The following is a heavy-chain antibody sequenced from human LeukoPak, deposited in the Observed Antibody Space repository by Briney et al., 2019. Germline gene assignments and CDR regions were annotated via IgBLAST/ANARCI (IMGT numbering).Heavy chain of an antibody. Sequence: SETLSLTCTVSGGSISSGSYYWSWIRQPAGKGLEWIGRIYTSGSTNYNPSLKSRVTISVDTSKNQFSLKLSSVTAADTAVYYCARVVRGSSWADPWGQGTLVTVSS. CDR2: IYTSGST. V-gene: IGHV4-61*02. D-gene: IGHD6-13*01. CDR3: ARVVRGSSWADP. J-gene: IGHJ5*02. CDR1: GGSISSGSYY.